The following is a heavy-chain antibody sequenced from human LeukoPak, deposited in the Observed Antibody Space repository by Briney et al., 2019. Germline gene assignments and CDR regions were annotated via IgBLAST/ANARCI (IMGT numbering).Heavy chain of an antibody. J-gene: IGHJ4*02. CDR1: GGSISSGSYY. CDR2: IYTSGST. V-gene: IGHV4-61*02. CDR3: ARGVISSWSYYFDY. D-gene: IGHD6-13*01. Sequence: PSQTLSLTCTVSGGSISSGSYYWSWIRQPAGKGLEWIGRIYTSGSTNYNPSLKSRVTISVDTSKNQFSLKLSSVTDADTAVYYCARGVISSWSYYFDYWGQGTLVTVSS.